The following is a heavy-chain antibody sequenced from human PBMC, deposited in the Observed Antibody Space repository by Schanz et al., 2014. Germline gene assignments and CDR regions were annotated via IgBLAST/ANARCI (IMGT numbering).Heavy chain of an antibody. CDR3: AIIGVMVAVAGTRADY. V-gene: IGHV3-21*01. CDR1: GFTVSSNH. J-gene: IGHJ4*02. D-gene: IGHD6-19*01. Sequence: EGQLAESGGGLVQPGGSLRLSCAVSGFTVSSNHMSWVRQAPGKGLEWVSSISSSGSYIYYADSVKGRFSISRDNAKNSLFLRMNRLRAEDAALYYCAIIGVMVAVAGTRADYWGQGTLGTVSS. CDR2: ISSSGSYI.